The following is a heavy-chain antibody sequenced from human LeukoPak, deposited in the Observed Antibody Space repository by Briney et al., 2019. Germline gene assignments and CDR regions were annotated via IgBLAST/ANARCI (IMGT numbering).Heavy chain of an antibody. CDR2: IKSDGSST. Sequence: GGSLRLSCAASGFIFSDYWMHWVRQGPGKGLVWVSRIKSDGSSTSYADSVKGRFTISRDNSKNTLYLQMNSLRAEDTAVYYCAKVVGFYMGDAFDIWGQGTMVTVSS. D-gene: IGHD1-26*01. CDR3: AKVVGFYMGDAFDI. V-gene: IGHV3-74*01. CDR1: GFIFSDYW. J-gene: IGHJ3*02.